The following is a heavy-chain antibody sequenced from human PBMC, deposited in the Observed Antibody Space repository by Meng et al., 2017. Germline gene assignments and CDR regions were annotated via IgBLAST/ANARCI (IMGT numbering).Heavy chain of an antibody. CDR2: INPNSGGT. CDR1: GYTFTGYY. Sequence: ASVKVSCKASGYTFTGYYMHWVRQAPGQGLEWMGWINPNSGGTNYAQKFQGRVTMTRDTSISTAYMELSRLRSDDTAVYYCASDPPYGLGSYYLGADYWGQGTLVTVSS. D-gene: IGHD3-10*01. CDR3: ASDPPYGLGSYYLGADY. J-gene: IGHJ4*02. V-gene: IGHV1-2*02.